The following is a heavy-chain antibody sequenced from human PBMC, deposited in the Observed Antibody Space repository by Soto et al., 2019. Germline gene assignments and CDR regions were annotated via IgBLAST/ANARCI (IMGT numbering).Heavy chain of an antibody. CDR2: IYHSGST. J-gene: IGHJ4*02. Sequence: TLSLTCAVSGGSISSGGYSWSWIRQPPGKGLEWIGYIYHSGSTYYNPSLKSRVTVSIDKSKNQFPLKLTSVTAADTAVYYCARARATIAAAAIFDCWGQGTLVTVSS. D-gene: IGHD6-13*01. CDR1: GGSISSGGYS. CDR3: ARARATIAAAAIFDC. V-gene: IGHV4-30-2*01.